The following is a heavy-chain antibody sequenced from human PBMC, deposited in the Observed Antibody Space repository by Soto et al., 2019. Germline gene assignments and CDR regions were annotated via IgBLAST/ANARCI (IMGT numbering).Heavy chain of an antibody. CDR3: ARSAQWDGFDP. D-gene: IGHD2-8*01. J-gene: IGHJ3*01. V-gene: IGHV4-31*03. CDR2: ISYSGST. CDR1: AGSISTFNYY. Sequence: QVQLQESGPGLVRPSQTLSLTCTVSAGSISTFNYYWSWIRQHPEKGLEWIGYISYSGSTFYHSSLKSRVTISLDTSKKQFSPTLTSVTAADTAVYYCARSAQWDGFDPWGQGTMDTVSS.